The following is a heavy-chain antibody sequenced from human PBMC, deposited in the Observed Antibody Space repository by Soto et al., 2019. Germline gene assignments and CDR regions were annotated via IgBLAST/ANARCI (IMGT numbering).Heavy chain of an antibody. CDR2: IYTSGST. Sequence: PSETLSLTCTVSGGSITNYYWAWIRQPAGKGLEWIGRIYTSGSTNYNPSLKSRVTMSVDTSKNQFSLKLSSVTAADTAVYYCARDETVLGFDHWGQGTLVTVSS. CDR3: ARDETVLGFDH. D-gene: IGHD2-15*01. CDR1: GGSITNYY. J-gene: IGHJ4*02. V-gene: IGHV4-4*07.